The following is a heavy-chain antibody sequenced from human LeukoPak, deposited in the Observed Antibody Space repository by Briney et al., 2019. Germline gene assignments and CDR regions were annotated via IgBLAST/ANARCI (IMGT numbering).Heavy chain of an antibody. CDR1: GFTVRSNY. J-gene: IGHJ4*02. CDR2: IYSGGTT. Sequence: GGSLRLSCAASGFTVRSNYMNWVRQAPGKGLEWVSIIYSGGTTYYADSVKGRFTISRDNSKNTLYLQMNSLRVEDTAFYCCARAGGSIKPFDYWGQGTLVTVSS. V-gene: IGHV3-53*01. CDR3: ARAGGSIKPFDY. D-gene: IGHD2-2*01.